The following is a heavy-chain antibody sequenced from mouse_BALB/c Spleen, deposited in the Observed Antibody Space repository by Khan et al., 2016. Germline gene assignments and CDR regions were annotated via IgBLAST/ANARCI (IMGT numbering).Heavy chain of an antibody. Sequence: EVQLQESGPGLVKPSQSLSLTCTVTGYSITSDYAWNWIRQFPGNKLEWMGYISYSGSTSYNPSFKSRISITRDTSNNQSCLQLTSVTTEDTATYYCARRGIITTVVEDDWGQGTTLTVSS. CDR3: ARRGIITTVVEDD. CDR1: GYSITSDYA. CDR2: ISYSGST. D-gene: IGHD1-1*01. V-gene: IGHV3-2*02. J-gene: IGHJ2*01.